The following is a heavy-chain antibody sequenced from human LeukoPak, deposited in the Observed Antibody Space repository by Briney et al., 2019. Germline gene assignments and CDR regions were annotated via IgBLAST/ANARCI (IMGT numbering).Heavy chain of an antibody. CDR1: GYSFTSYW. CDR2: IDPSDSYT. Sequence: GESLRISCKGSGYSFTSYWISWVRQMPGKGLEWMGRIDPSDSYTNYSPSFQGHVTISVDKSISTAYLQWSSLKASDTAMYYCASPRDIVVVPAAYDAFDIWGQGTMVTVSS. V-gene: IGHV5-10-1*01. CDR3: ASPRDIVVVPAAYDAFDI. D-gene: IGHD2-2*01. J-gene: IGHJ3*02.